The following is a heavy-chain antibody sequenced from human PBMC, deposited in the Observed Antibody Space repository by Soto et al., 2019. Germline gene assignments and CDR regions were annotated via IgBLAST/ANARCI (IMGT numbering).Heavy chain of an antibody. CDR1: GGSISSGNFS. D-gene: IGHD3-3*01. V-gene: IGHV4-30-2*01. CDR3: ARVKVGDLFRFNWFFDL. Sequence: SETLSLTCTVSGGSISSGNFSWSWIRQPPGKGLEWITYIFHTGSTFYNSSLKTRVTISVDRSKNQFSLKLRSVTETDTAVYYCARVKVGDLFRFNWFFDLWGRGTLVTVSS. CDR2: IFHTGST. J-gene: IGHJ2*01.